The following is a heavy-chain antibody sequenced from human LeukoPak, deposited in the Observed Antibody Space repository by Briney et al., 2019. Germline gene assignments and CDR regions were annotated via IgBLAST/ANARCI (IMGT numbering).Heavy chain of an antibody. J-gene: IGHJ4*02. CDR2: IKQDGSEK. Sequence: GGSLRLSCAASGFTFSSYWMSWVRQAPGKGLEWVANIKQDGSEKYYVDSVKGRFTISRDNAKNSLYLQMNSLRAEDTAVYYCARDPYGSGSYYNGYWGQGTLVTVSS. CDR3: ARDPYGSGSYYNGY. V-gene: IGHV3-7*01. CDR1: GFTFSSYW. D-gene: IGHD3-10*01.